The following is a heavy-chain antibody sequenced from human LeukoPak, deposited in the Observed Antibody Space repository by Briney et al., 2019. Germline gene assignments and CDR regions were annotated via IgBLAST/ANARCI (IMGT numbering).Heavy chain of an antibody. CDR1: GFTFSSYL. J-gene: IGHJ3*02. Sequence: PGGSLRLSCAPSGFTFSSYLMSWVRQAPGKGLEWVANIRQDGSEKYYVDSVKGRFTISRDNAKNSLYLQMNSLRAEDTAVYYCARDSLVIKDAFDIWGQGKMVTVSS. D-gene: IGHD3-9*01. CDR3: ARDSLVIKDAFDI. V-gene: IGHV3-7*01. CDR2: IRQDGSEK.